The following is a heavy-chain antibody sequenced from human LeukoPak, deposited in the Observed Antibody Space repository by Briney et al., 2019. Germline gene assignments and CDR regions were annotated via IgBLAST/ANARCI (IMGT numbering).Heavy chain of an antibody. CDR2: IYYSGST. J-gene: IGHJ4*02. Sequence: SETLSLTCTVSGGSISSGDYYWSWIRQPPGKGLEWFGYIYYSGSTYYNPSLKSRVTISVDTSKNQFSLKLSSVTAADTAVYYCARAMIVVVREWGDNVNFDYWGQGTLVTVSS. D-gene: IGHD3-22*01. V-gene: IGHV4-30-4*01. CDR3: ARAMIVVVREWGDNVNFDY. CDR1: GGSISSGDYY.